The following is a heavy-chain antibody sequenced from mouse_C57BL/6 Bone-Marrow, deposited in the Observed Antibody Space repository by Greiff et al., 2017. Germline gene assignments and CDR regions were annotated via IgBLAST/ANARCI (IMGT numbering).Heavy chain of an antibody. Sequence: VQLQQPGAELVRPGSSVKLSCKASGYTFTSYWMDWVKQRPGQGLEWIGNIYPSDSVTHYNQKFKGKATLTVDKSSSTAYMQLSSLTSEDSAVYYCLTGTGWFADWGQGTLVTVSA. V-gene: IGHV1-61*01. CDR1: GYTFTSYW. CDR3: LTGTGWFAD. D-gene: IGHD4-1*01. CDR2: IYPSDSVT. J-gene: IGHJ3*01.